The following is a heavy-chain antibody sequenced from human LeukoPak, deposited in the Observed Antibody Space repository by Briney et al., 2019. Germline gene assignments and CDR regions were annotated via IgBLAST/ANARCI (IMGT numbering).Heavy chain of an antibody. CDR1: GFNFTNYS. CDR2: MSKSGTYI. V-gene: IGHV3-21*01. D-gene: IGHD6-6*01. J-gene: IGHJ4*02. CDR3: ASARPLRNFHS. Sequence: PGGSLRLSCSASGFNFTNYSMNWVRQAPGKGLEGVSSMSKSGTYIDYADSVKGRFTISRHNAKTSLSLQINPLRAQHTAVYYCASARPLRNFHSSGPGTLLTASS.